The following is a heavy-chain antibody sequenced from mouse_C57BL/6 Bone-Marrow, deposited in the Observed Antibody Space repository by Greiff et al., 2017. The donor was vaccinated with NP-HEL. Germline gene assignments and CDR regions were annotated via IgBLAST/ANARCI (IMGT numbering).Heavy chain of an antibody. D-gene: IGHD1-1*01. CDR2: IHPNSGST. V-gene: IGHV1-64*01. Sequence: QVQLQQSGAELVKPGASVKLSCKASGYTFTSYWMHWVKQRPGQGLEWIGMIHPNSGSTNYNEKFKSKATLTVDKSSSTAYMQLSSLTSEDSAVYYCANYYGSVYAMDYWGQGTSVTVSS. CDR3: ANYYGSVYAMDY. CDR1: GYTFTSYW. J-gene: IGHJ4*01.